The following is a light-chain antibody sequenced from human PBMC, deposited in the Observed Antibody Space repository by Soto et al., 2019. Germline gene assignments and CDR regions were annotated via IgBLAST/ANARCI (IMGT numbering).Light chain of an antibody. CDR3: CSYAGSSNLL. Sequence: QSALTQPASVSGSPGQSITISCTGARSDVGSYNLVSWYQQHPGIAPKLIIYEVTKRPSGVSNRFSGSKSGNTASLTISGLQAEDESDYYCCSYAGSSNLLFGGGTKVTVL. CDR1: RSDVGSYNL. J-gene: IGLJ2*01. V-gene: IGLV2-23*02. CDR2: EVT.